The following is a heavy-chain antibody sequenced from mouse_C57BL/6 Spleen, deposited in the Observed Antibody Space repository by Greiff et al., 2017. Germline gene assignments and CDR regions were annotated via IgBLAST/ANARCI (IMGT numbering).Heavy chain of an antibody. CDR3: ARKDY. CDR1: GYTFTSYG. V-gene: IGHV1-81*01. Sequence: QVQLKESGAELARPGASVKLSCKASGYTFTSYGISWVKQRTGQGLEWIGEIHPRSGNTYYNEKFKGKATLTADKSSSTAYMELRSLTSEDSAVYFCARKDYWGQGTTLTVSS. J-gene: IGHJ2*01. CDR2: IHPRSGNT.